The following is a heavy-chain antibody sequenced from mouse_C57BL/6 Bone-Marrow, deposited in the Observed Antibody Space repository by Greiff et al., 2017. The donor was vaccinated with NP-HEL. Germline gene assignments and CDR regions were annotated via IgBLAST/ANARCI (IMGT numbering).Heavy chain of an antibody. CDR2: IRNKANGYTT. CDR3: ARGNYAMDY. J-gene: IGHJ4*01. CDR1: GFTFTDYY. Sequence: EVKLMESGGGLVQPGGSLSLSCAASGFTFTDYYMSWVRQPPGKALEWLGFIRNKANGYTTEYSASVKGRFTISRDNSQSILYRQMNALRAEDSATYYCARGNYAMDYWGQGTSVTVSS. V-gene: IGHV7-3*01.